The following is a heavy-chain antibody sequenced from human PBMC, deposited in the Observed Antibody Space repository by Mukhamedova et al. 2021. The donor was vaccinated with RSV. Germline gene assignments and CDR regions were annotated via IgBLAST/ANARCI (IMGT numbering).Heavy chain of an antibody. V-gene: IGHV4-30-4*08. CDR2: IYYSGST. Sequence: SWIRQPPGKGLEWIGYIYYSGSTYYNPSLKSRVAISVDTSKNQFSLKLSSVTAADTAVYYCARVSILGGSFDYWGQGTLVNVSS. CDR3: ARVSILGGSFDY. D-gene: IGHD3-16*01. J-gene: IGHJ4*02.